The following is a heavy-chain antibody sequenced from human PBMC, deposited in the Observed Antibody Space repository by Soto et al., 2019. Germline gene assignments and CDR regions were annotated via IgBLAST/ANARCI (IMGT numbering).Heavy chain of an antibody. CDR3: ARESAYGGNPMATHS. V-gene: IGHV1-69*13. Sequence: SVKVSCKASGDTFSSYAISWVRQAPGQGLDWMGGIIPFFNTSNYGQKFKGRVTITADESTSTAYMELSSLRSEDTAMYYCARESAYGGNPMATHSWGEATLVTVS. J-gene: IGHJ5*02. CDR1: GDTFSSYA. D-gene: IGHD1-26*01. CDR2: IIPFFNTS.